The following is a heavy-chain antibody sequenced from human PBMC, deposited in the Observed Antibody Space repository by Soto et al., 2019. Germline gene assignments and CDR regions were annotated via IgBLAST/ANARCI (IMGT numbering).Heavy chain of an antibody. CDR1: GGSISSSSYY. J-gene: IGHJ6*03. CDR2: IYYSGST. CDR3: ARQLRFLEWLHYYYMDV. D-gene: IGHD3-3*01. Sequence: SETLSLTCTVSGGSISSSSYYWGWIRQPPGKGLEWIGSIYYSGSTYYNPSLKSRVTISVDTSKNQFSLKLSSVTAADTAVYYCARQLRFLEWLHYYYMDVWGKGTTVTV. V-gene: IGHV4-39*01.